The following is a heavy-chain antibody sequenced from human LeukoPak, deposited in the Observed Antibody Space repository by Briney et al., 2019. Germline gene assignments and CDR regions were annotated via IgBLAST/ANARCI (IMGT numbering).Heavy chain of an antibody. D-gene: IGHD3-9*01. CDR2: IIPIFGTA. CDR1: GGTFSSYA. V-gene: IGHV1-69*13. CDR3: ARETYYDILTGYSVYYYYGMDV. J-gene: IGHJ6*02. Sequence: SVKVSCKASGGTFSSYAISWARQAPGQGLEWMGGIIPIFGTANYAQKFQGRVTITADESTSTAYMELSSLRSEDTAVYYCARETYYDILTGYSVYYYYGMDVWGQGTTVTVSS.